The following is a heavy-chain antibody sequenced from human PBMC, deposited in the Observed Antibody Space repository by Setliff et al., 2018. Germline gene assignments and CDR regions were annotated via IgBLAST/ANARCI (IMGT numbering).Heavy chain of an antibody. Sequence: SETLSLTCTVSDLSISIGYYWGWIRQSPGKGLEWLGALFHTGRTHHNPSLQSRVAMSVDTSKNQFSLKLNSVTAADTAVYYCARTGSARWYVHDYWGQGTLVTVSS. D-gene: IGHD2-2*01. V-gene: IGHV4-38-2*02. CDR1: DLSISIGYY. CDR3: ARTGSARWYVHDY. CDR2: LFHTGRT. J-gene: IGHJ4*02.